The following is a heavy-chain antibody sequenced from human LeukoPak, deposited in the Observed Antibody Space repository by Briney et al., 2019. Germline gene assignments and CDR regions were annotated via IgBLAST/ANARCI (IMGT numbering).Heavy chain of an antibody. J-gene: IGHJ4*02. CDR1: GFTLSNYA. CDR2: INNGGNT. Sequence: PGGSLRLSCAASGFTLSNYAMTWVRQAPGKGLEWVSCINNGGNTYYADSVKGRFTISRDNAENTVYLQMNSLRGEDTALYYCAKYEGLYWFDYWGQGTLVSVSS. D-gene: IGHD2-8*02. CDR3: AKYEGLYWFDY. V-gene: IGHV3-23*01.